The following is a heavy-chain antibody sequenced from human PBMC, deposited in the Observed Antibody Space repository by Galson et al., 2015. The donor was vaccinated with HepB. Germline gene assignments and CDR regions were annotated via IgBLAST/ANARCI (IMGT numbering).Heavy chain of an antibody. CDR1: GFTFSSYG. V-gene: IGHV3-33*08. CDR2: IWYDGSNK. J-gene: IGHJ5*02. CDR3: ARGASPYYYGSGSYNWFDP. D-gene: IGHD3-10*01. Sequence: SLRLSCAASGFTFSSYGIHWVRQAPGKGLEWVAVIWYDGSNKYYADSVKGRFTISRDNSKNTLYLQMNSLRAEDTAVYYCARGASPYYYGSGSYNWFDPWGQGTLVTVSS.